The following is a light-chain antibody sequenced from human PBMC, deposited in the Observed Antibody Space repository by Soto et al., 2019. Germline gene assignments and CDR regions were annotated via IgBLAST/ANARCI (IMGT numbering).Light chain of an antibody. CDR1: QSVSRNY. Sequence: EIVLTQSPATLSLSPGERATLSCGASQSVSRNYLAWYQQKPGLAPRLLIYDASYRATGIPDRFSGSGSGTDFTLTISRLEPEDFAVYYCQQYGSSPQTFGQGTKLEIK. V-gene: IGKV3D-20*01. CDR2: DAS. CDR3: QQYGSSPQT. J-gene: IGKJ2*01.